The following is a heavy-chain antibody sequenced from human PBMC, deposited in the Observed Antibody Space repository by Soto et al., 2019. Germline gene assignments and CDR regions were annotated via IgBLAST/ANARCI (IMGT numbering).Heavy chain of an antibody. V-gene: IGHV4-34*01. J-gene: IGHJ6*03. CDR3: AIVRIAAAHNYYYYRDV. D-gene: IGHD6-13*01. Sequence: VQLQQGGAGLLKPSETLSLTCAVYGGSFSGYYWSWIRQPPGQGLEWIGEINHSGSTNYNPSLKSRVTISVDTSKNQFSLKLSSVTAAAAAVYYCAIVRIAAAHNYYYYRDVWGKGTTVTVSS. CDR1: GGSFSGYY. CDR2: INHSGST.